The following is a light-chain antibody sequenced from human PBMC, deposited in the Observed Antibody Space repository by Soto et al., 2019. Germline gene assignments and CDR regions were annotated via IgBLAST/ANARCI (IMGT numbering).Light chain of an antibody. V-gene: IGLV2-14*03. J-gene: IGLJ2*01. Sequence: QSVLTQPASVSGSPGQSIAISCIGTSSDVGAYKYVSWYQQHPGKAPKLVIYDVNNRPSGVSNRFSGSKSGNTASLTISGLQAEDEADYYCGSYTTSGSVVFGGGTKLTVL. CDR2: DVN. CDR3: GSYTTSGSVV. CDR1: SSDVGAYKY.